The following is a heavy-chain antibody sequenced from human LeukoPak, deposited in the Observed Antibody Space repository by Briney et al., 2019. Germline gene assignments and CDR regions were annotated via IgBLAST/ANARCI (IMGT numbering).Heavy chain of an antibody. J-gene: IGHJ4*02. CDR2: ISAYNGNT. CDR3: ARDWGTGIVGATTFDY. CDR1: GYTFTSYG. Sequence: PGASVKVSCKASGYTFTSYGISWVRQAPGQGLAWMGWISAYNGNTNYAQMLQGRVTMTTDTSTSTAYMELRSLRSDDTAVYYCARDWGTGIVGATTFDYWGQGTLVTVSS. V-gene: IGHV1-18*01. D-gene: IGHD1-26*01.